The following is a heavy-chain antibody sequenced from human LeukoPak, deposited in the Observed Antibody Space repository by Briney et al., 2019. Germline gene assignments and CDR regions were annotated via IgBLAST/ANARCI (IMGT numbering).Heavy chain of an antibody. V-gene: IGHV1-69*04. J-gene: IGHJ4*02. CDR1: GGTFSSYA. CDR3: ARDNYDSSGPFY. D-gene: IGHD3-22*01. Sequence: ASVKVSCKASGGTFSSYAISWVRQAPGQGLEWMGRIIPILGIANYAQKLQGRVTMTTDTSTSTAYMELRSLRSDDTAVYYCARDNYDSSGPFYWGQGTLVTVSS. CDR2: IIPILGIA.